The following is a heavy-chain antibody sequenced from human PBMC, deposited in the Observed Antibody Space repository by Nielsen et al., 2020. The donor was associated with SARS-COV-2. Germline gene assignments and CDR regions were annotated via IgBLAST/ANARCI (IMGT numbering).Heavy chain of an antibody. V-gene: IGHV3-30*18. D-gene: IGHD3-10*01. CDR2: ISYDGSNK. Sequence: GGSLRLSCAASGFTFSSYGMQWVRQAPGKGLEWVAVISYDGSNKYYADSVKGRFTISRDNSKNTLYLQMNSLRAEDTAVYYCAKDRKYYGSGSYYYFDYWGQGTLVTVSS. J-gene: IGHJ4*02. CDR1: GFTFSSYG. CDR3: AKDRKYYGSGSYYYFDY.